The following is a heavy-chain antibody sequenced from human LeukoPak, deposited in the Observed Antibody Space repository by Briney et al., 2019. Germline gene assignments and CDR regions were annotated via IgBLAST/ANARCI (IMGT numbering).Heavy chain of an antibody. CDR1: GYSISSGYY. V-gene: IGHV4-38-2*02. Sequence: KTSETLSLTCTVSGYSISSGYYWGWIRQPPGKGLEWIGSIYHSGSFYYNPSLKSRVTISVDTSKNQFSLKLSSVTAADTAVYYCTREPAGGSGGNWFDPWGQGTLVTVSS. J-gene: IGHJ5*02. CDR3: TREPAGGSGGNWFDP. D-gene: IGHD3-10*01. CDR2: IYHSGSF.